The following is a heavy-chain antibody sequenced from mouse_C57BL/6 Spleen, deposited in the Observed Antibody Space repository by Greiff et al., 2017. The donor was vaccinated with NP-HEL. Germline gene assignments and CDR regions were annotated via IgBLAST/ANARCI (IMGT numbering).Heavy chain of an antibody. V-gene: IGHV1-64*01. J-gene: IGHJ4*01. CDR3: ARSWGYDGRYYAMDY. CDR2: IHPNTGST. Sequence: QVQLQQPGAELVKPGASVKLSCKASGYTFTSYWMHWVKQRPGQGLEWIGMIHPNTGSTNYNEKFKSKATLTVDKSSSTAYMQLSSLTSEDSAVYYCARSWGYDGRYYAMDYWGQGTSVTVSS. CDR1: GYTFTSYW. D-gene: IGHD2-2*01.